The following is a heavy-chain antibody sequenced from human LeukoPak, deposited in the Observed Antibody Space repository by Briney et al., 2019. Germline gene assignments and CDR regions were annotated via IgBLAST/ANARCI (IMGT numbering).Heavy chain of an antibody. Sequence: SETLSLTCTVSGGSISSYYWSWIRQPPGKGLEWIGYIYTSGSTNYTPSLKSRVTISVDTSKNQSSLKLSSVTAADTAVYYCAISSGWYLLDYWGQGTLVTVSS. J-gene: IGHJ4*02. CDR2: IYTSGST. D-gene: IGHD6-19*01. V-gene: IGHV4-4*09. CDR3: AISSGWYLLDY. CDR1: GGSISSYY.